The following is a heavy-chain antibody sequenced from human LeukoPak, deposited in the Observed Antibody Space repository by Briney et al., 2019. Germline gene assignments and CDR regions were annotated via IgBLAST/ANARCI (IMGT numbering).Heavy chain of an antibody. Sequence: GASVKVSCKASGYTFTSYDINWVRQATGQGLEGMGWMNPNSGNTGYAQKFQGRVTMTRNTSISTAYMELSSLRSEDTAVYYCARVKRVQGVHDAFDIWGQGTMVTVSS. CDR1: GYTFTSYD. J-gene: IGHJ3*02. V-gene: IGHV1-8*01. CDR3: ARVKRVQGVHDAFDI. D-gene: IGHD3-10*01. CDR2: MNPNSGNT.